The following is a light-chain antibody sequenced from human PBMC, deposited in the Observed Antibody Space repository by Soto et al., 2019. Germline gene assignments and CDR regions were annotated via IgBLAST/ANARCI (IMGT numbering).Light chain of an antibody. CDR1: QSINNF. CDR2: AAS. Sequence: DIQMTQSPSSLSASVGDRVTITCRASQSINNFLNWYQQKPGEAPNLLIYAASSLQTGVPSRFSGSGSGTDFTLTISSLQPEDFANYYCQQSFNNPTFGQGTKVDIK. V-gene: IGKV1-39*01. CDR3: QQSFNNPT. J-gene: IGKJ2*01.